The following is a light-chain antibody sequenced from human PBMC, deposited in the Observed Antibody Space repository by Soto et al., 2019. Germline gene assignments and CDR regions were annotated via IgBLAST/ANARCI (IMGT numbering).Light chain of an antibody. CDR1: QSVNSN. Sequence: ETVMTQSPATLSVSPGERATLSCRASQSVNSNLAWYQQKLGQAPRVLIYGASTRATGIPDRFSSSGSGTEFILTISSLQSEDFAVYYCQEYNTWPWTFGQGTKVEIK. J-gene: IGKJ1*01. CDR3: QEYNTWPWT. CDR2: GAS. V-gene: IGKV3-15*01.